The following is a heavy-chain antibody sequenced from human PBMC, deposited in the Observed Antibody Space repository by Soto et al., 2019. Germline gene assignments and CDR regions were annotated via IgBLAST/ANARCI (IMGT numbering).Heavy chain of an antibody. J-gene: IGHJ4*02. D-gene: IGHD2-15*01. CDR2: ISAYNGNT. CDR1: GCTFTSYG. Sequence: ASVKVSCKASGCTFTSYGISWVRQAPGQGLEWMGWISAYNGNTNYAQKLQGRVTMTTDTSTSTAYMELRSLRSDDTAVYYCARDAVVVAATAIDYWGQGTPVTVSS. V-gene: IGHV1-18*01. CDR3: ARDAVVVAATAIDY.